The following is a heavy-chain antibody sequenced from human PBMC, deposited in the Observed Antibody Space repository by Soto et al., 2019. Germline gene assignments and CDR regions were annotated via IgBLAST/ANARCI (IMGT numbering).Heavy chain of an antibody. Sequence: QVQLQESGPGLVKPSQTLSLTCTVSGGSISTVNYWWSWIRQSPDMGLEWIGHIYNGGRTYNNPSLESRVIMSVDTSKNQLSLTLSSVSAADTAVYYCARGPSGDKVDSWGQGTLVTVSS. CDR1: GGSISTVNYW. V-gene: IGHV4-30-4*01. D-gene: IGHD7-27*01. CDR3: ARGPSGDKVDS. J-gene: IGHJ4*02. CDR2: IYNGGRT.